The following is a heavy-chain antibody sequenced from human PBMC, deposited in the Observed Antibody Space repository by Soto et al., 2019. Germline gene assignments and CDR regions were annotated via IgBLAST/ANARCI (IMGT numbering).Heavy chain of an antibody. D-gene: IGHD6-13*01. CDR1: GFSLSTSGVG. CDR3: AHIRSSWPPYYYCYGMGV. V-gene: IGHV2-5*01. CDR2: IYFNADK. Sequence: SGPTLXNPTQTLTLTCTFSGFSLSTSGVGVSWILQPPGKALEWLAVIYFNADKRYSPPLESRLTITTDTSKNRVALTLTTWEPVDTATYYCAHIRSSWPPYYYCYGMGVWGKGNTVTAST. J-gene: IGHJ6*04.